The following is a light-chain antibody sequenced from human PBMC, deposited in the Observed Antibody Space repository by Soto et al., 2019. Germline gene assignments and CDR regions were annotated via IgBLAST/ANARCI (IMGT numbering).Light chain of an antibody. V-gene: IGKV1-5*03. CDR2: KAS. J-gene: IGKJ4*01. CDR3: QHYHNFPLT. Sequence: DIQMTQSPSTLSASVGDRVTITCRASQIISTSLAWYQQKPGKVPHLLIYKASSLESGVPSRFSGSGSETEFTLTISSLQPDDFATYSCQHYHNFPLTFGGGTKVDIK. CDR1: QIISTS.